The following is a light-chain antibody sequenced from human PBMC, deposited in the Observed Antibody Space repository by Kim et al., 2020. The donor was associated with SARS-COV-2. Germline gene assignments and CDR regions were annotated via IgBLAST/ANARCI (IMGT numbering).Light chain of an antibody. V-gene: IGKV3-20*01. J-gene: IGKJ4*01. Sequence: SPGERAALSCRARQSVSNSYVAWYQQKPGQAPRLLIYGAASRATGIPDRFSGSGSGTDFTFSISRLEPEDFAVYYCQQYGSSPLTFGGGTKVDIK. CDR2: GAA. CDR1: QSVSNSY. CDR3: QQYGSSPLT.